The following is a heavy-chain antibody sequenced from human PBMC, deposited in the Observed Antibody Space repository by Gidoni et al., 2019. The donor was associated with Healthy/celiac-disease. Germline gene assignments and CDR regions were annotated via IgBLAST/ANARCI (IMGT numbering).Heavy chain of an antibody. CDR2: IYPGDSDT. J-gene: IGHJ4*02. D-gene: IGHD3-10*01. CDR1: GYSFTSYW. V-gene: IGHV5-51*01. CDR3: ARLRGVGYYGSGSYPYYFDY. Sequence: EVQLVQSGAEVKKPGESLKISCKGSGYSFTSYWIGWVRQMPGKGLEWMGIIYPGDSDTRYSPSFQGQVTISADKSISTAYLQWSSLKASDTAMYYCARLRGVGYYGSGSYPYYFDYWGQGTLVTVSS.